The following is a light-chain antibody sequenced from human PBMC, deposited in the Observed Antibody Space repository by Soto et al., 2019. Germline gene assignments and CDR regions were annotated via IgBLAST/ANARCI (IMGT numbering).Light chain of an antibody. CDR1: QSIGYY. CDR3: QQSYSTPQNT. V-gene: IGKV1-39*01. J-gene: IGKJ2*01. Sequence: DIQMTESPSSLSASVGDRVTITCRASQSIGYYLNWYQQKPATAPKLLIYAASSLQSGVPSRFSRSGSSTDFTLTISSLHPEDFATYYCQQSYSTPQNTFGQGTKLEIK. CDR2: AAS.